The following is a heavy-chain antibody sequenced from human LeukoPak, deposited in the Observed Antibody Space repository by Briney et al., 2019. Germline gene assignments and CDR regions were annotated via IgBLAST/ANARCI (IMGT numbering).Heavy chain of an antibody. Sequence: GESLKISCKGSGYSFTSYWIGWVRQMPGKGLEWMGITYPGDSDTRYSPSFQGQVTISADKSISTAYLQWSSLKASDTAMYYCARHPGDYGDYRDAFDIWGQGTMVTVSS. CDR1: GYSFTSYW. CDR2: TYPGDSDT. V-gene: IGHV5-51*01. D-gene: IGHD4-17*01. CDR3: ARHPGDYGDYRDAFDI. J-gene: IGHJ3*02.